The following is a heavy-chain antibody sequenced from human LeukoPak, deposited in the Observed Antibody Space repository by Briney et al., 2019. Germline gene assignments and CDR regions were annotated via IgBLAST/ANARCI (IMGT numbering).Heavy chain of an antibody. D-gene: IGHD3-22*01. CDR2: IYYSGST. J-gene: IGHJ6*02. CDR1: GGSISSYY. Sequence: PSETLSLTCTVSGGSISSYYWSWIRQPPGKGLEWFGYIYYSGSTNYNPSLKSRVTISVDTSKNQLSLKLSSVTAADTAVYYCARHTQYYYDSSGYYHYYYGMDVWGQGTTVTVSS. V-gene: IGHV4-59*08. CDR3: ARHTQYYYDSSGYYHYYYGMDV.